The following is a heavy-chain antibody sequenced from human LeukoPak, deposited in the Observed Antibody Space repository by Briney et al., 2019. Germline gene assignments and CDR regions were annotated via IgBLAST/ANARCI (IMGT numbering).Heavy chain of an antibody. CDR2: INHSGST. Sequence: SETLSLTRAVYGGSFSGYYWSWIRQPPGKGLEWIGEINHSGSTNYNPSLKSRVTISVDTSKNQFSLKLSSVTAADTAVYYCARLRYCSSTSCSRSFGYWGQGTLVTVSS. J-gene: IGHJ4*02. D-gene: IGHD2-2*01. CDR1: GGSFSGYY. V-gene: IGHV4-34*01. CDR3: ARLRYCSSTSCSRSFGY.